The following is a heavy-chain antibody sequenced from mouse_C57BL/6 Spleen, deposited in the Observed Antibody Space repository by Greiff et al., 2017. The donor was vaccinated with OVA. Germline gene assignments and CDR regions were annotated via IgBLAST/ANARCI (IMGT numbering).Heavy chain of an antibody. V-gene: IGHV1-64*01. CDR1: GYTFTSYW. CDR3: APITTVVGSAMDY. D-gene: IGHD1-1*01. J-gene: IGHJ4*01. Sequence: QVQLQQPGAELVKPGASVKLSCKASGYTFTSYWMHWVKQRPGQGLEWIGMIHPNSGSTNYNEKFKSKATLTVDKSSSTAYMQLSSLTSEDSAVYYCAPITTVVGSAMDYWGQGTSVTVSS. CDR2: IHPNSGST.